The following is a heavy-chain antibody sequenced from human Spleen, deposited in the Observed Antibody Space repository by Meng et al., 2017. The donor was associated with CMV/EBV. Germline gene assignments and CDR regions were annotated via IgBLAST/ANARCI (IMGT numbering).Heavy chain of an antibody. V-gene: IGHV4-39*07. D-gene: IGHD4-17*01. J-gene: IGHJ6*02. CDR3: ARYGDYYYYGMDV. CDR2: IYYDGST. Sequence: SETLSLTCTVSGASISSNNYYWGWIRQPPGKGLEWIGSIYYDGSTHYNPSLRSRVTISIDSSKNRFSLKMRSVTVADTAVYYCARYGDYYYYGMDVWGQGTTVTVS. CDR1: GASISSNNYY.